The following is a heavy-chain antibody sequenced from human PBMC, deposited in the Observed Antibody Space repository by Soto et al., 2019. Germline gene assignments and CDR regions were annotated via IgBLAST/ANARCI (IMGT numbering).Heavy chain of an antibody. CDR1: GYTFTSYA. J-gene: IGHJ4*02. D-gene: IGHD6-19*01. CDR2: INAGNGNT. Sequence: GASVKVSCKASGYTFTSYAMHWVRQAPGQRLEWMGWINAGNGNTKYSQKFQGRVTITRDTSASTAYMELSSLRSEDTAVYYCARDFVVAGSVFDYWGQGTLVTVSS. CDR3: ARDFVVAGSVFDY. V-gene: IGHV1-3*01.